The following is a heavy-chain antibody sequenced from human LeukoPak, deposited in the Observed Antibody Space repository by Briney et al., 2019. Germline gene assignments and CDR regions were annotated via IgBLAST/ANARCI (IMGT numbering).Heavy chain of an antibody. V-gene: IGHV4-30-4*08. CDR3: ARERSGYDYDY. CDR2: IYYSGST. Sequence: SQTLSLTCTVSGGSTSSGDYYWSWIRQPPATGLEWIGYIYYSGSTYYNPSLKSRVSISVDTSKNQFSLKLSSVTAADTAVYYCARERSGYDYDYWGQGTLVTVSS. CDR1: GGSTSSGDYY. D-gene: IGHD5-12*01. J-gene: IGHJ4*02.